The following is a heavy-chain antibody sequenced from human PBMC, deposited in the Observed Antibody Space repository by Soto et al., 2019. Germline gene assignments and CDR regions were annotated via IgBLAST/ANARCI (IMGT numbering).Heavy chain of an antibody. J-gene: IGHJ4*02. D-gene: IGHD2-8*01. Sequence: GGSLRLSCAASGFTFSSYAMTWVRQAPGKGLEWVSSISGSGDTTYYTDSVKGRFTISRDNSKNTLSLQMNSLRAQDAAVYYCAKVGTAIRYCANSHGPLAYWGQGTLVTVSS. CDR3: AKVGTAIRYCANSHGPLAY. V-gene: IGHV3-23*01. CDR2: ISGSGDTT. CDR1: GFTFSSYA.